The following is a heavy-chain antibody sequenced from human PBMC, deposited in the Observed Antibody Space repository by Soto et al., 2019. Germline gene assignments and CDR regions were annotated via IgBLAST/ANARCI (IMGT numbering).Heavy chain of an antibody. CDR1: GFTFSRNG. D-gene: IGHD1-26*01. CDR2: VSYDGSKK. J-gene: IGHJ5*01. CDR3: ARWVGGSMSANSGKYDS. Sequence: QVQLVESGGGVVQPGTSLRLTCAGSGFTFSRNGMHWVRQAPGKGLEWVAVVSYDGSKKYYVDSVKGRFTISRDNSENTLYLQMNRLGAEDTAVYYCARWVGGSMSANSGKYDSWGQGTLVTVSS. V-gene: IGHV3-30*03.